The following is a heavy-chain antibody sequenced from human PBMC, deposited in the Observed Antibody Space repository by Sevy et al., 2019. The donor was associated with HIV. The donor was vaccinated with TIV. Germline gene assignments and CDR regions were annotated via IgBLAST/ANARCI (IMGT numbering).Heavy chain of an antibody. CDR1: GGSISSYY. CDR3: ARVSSGIYWRNYYMDV. D-gene: IGHD3-22*01. J-gene: IGHJ6*03. Sequence: SETLSLTCTVSGGSISSYYWSWIRQPPGKGLEWIGYIYYSGSTNYNPSLKSRVTISVDTSKNQFSLKLSSVTAADTAVYYCARVSSGIYWRNYYMDVWGKGTTVTVSS. V-gene: IGHV4-59*01. CDR2: IYYSGST.